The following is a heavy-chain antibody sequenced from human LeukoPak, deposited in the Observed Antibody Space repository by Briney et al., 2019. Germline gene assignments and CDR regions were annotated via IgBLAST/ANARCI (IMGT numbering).Heavy chain of an antibody. V-gene: IGHV3-48*03. CDR3: ATSLASARAAGYYFDY. Sequence: GGSLRLSCAASGFTFSSYEMNWVRQAPGKGLEWVSYISSSGSTIYYADSVKGRFTISRDNAKNSLYLQMNSLRAEDTAVYYCATSLASARAAGYYFDYWGQGTLVTVSS. CDR2: ISSSGSTI. CDR1: GFTFSSYE. J-gene: IGHJ4*02. D-gene: IGHD6-6*01.